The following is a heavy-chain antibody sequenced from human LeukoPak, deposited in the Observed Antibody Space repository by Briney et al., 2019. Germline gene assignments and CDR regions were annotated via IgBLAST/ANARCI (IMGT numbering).Heavy chain of an antibody. CDR1: GGSISSSDYY. CDR3: ARWVATPRGYFDY. CDR2: IYYSGST. Sequence: PSETLSLISTVSGGSISSSDYYWGWIRQPPGKGLEWIGNIYYSGSTYYNPSLKSRVAISVDSSKNQFSLRLTSVTAADTAVYYCARWVATPRGYFDYWGQGTLVTVSS. V-gene: IGHV4-39*01. D-gene: IGHD5-12*01. J-gene: IGHJ4*02.